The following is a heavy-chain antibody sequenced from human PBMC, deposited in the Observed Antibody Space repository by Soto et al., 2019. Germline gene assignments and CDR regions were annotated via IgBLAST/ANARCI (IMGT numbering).Heavy chain of an antibody. CDR1: GYSISSGGYY. D-gene: IGHD3-22*01. J-gene: IGHJ3*02. Sequence: TLSLTCTVAGYSISSGGYYWSWIRQHPGKGLEWIGYIYYSGSTYYNPSLKSRLTLSVDTSKNQFSLKLASVTAADTAVYYCARDYYFDHSSYYYGGDSFDIWGQGTVVTVSS. CDR3: ARDYYFDHSSYYYGGDSFDI. CDR2: IYYSGST. V-gene: IGHV4-31*03.